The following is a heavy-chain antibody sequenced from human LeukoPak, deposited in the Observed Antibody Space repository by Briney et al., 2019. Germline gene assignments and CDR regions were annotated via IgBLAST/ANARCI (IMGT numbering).Heavy chain of an antibody. J-gene: IGHJ6*02. Sequence: PGGSLRLSCAASGFIFRTYWMHWVRQAPGKGLLWVARIDPDATYIHYADSVKGRFTISRDNAKNTLYLQMNSLRAEDTAVYYCVRDSFDSSVYYGMDVWGQGTTVTVSS. CDR3: VRDSFDSSVYYGMDV. CDR1: GFIFRTYW. D-gene: IGHD3-22*01. V-gene: IGHV3-74*01. CDR2: IDPDATYI.